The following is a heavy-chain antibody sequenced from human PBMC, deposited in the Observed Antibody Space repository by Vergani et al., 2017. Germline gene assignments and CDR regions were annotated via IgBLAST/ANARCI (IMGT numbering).Heavy chain of an antibody. CDR2: ISYDGSNK. J-gene: IGHJ4*02. CDR3: AKDSMGARRYFDY. CDR1: GFTFSSYG. V-gene: IGHV3-30*18. D-gene: IGHD1-26*01. Sequence: QVQLVESGGGVVQPGRSLRLSCAASGFTFSSYGMHWVRQAPGKGLEWVAVISYDGSNKYYADSVKGRFTISRDNSKNTLYLQMNSLRAEDTAVYYCAKDSMGARRYFDYWGQGRLVTVSS.